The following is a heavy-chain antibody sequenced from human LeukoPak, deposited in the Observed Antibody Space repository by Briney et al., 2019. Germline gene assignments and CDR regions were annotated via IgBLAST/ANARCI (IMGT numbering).Heavy chain of an antibody. CDR2: MYYSGTP. CDR3: ARSLTGYTGGFDV. J-gene: IGHJ3*01. Sequence: SETLSLTCTVSGGSIASTSHYWAWIRQPPGKGLEWIGYMYYSGTPYYNPSLKSRVTISVDTPKNQFSLSLNSVTAADTALYYCARSLTGYTGGFDVWGQGTMVTVSS. D-gene: IGHD6-19*01. V-gene: IGHV4-39*01. CDR1: GGSIASTSHY.